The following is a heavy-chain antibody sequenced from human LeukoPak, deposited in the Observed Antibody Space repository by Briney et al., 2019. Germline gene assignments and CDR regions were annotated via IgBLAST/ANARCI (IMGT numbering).Heavy chain of an antibody. J-gene: IGHJ4*02. CDR1: GFTLSSYW. Sequence: PGGSLRLSCAASGFTLSSYWMSWVRQAPGKGLEWVANIKQDGSEKYYVDSVKGRFTISRDNAKNSLYLQMNSLRAEDTAVYYCAKNYGFTCDYWGQGTLVTVSS. D-gene: IGHD1-7*01. CDR3: AKNYGFTCDY. V-gene: IGHV3-7*01. CDR2: IKQDGSEK.